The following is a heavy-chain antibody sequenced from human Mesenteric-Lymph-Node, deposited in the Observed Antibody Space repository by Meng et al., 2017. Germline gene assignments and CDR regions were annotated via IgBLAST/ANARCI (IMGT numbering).Heavy chain of an antibody. CDR3: ARSSRAYYDSSGQLPPSLLDY. Sequence: SETLSLTCIVSGGSISGYSWSWIRQTAGKGLEWIGRFHTSGITNYNPSLKSRVTMSVDTSKNQFSLNLNSVTAADTAVYYCARSSRAYYDSSGQLPPSLLDYWGQGTLVTVSS. V-gene: IGHV4-4*07. CDR2: FHTSGIT. CDR1: GGSISGYS. D-gene: IGHD3-22*01. J-gene: IGHJ4*02.